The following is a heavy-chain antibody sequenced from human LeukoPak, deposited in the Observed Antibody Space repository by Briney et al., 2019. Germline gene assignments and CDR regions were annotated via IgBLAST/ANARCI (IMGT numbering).Heavy chain of an antibody. J-gene: IGHJ4*02. D-gene: IGHD2-2*01. Sequence: GGSLRLSCAASGFTVSSNYMSWVRQAPGRGLECVSAISDSGDKTDYADSVRGRFTIYRDNSKDTLYLQMNSLGAADTAVYYCAKDGGGYCNNSSCWGQGTLVTVSS. CDR3: AKDGGGYCNNSSC. CDR1: GFTVSSNY. CDR2: ISDSGDKT. V-gene: IGHV3-23*01.